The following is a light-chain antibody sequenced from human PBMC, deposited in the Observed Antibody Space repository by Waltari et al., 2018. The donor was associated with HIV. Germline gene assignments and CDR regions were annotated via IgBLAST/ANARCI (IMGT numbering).Light chain of an antibody. V-gene: IGLV2-14*01. CDR2: EVS. CDR1: SRNVGGYHY. Sequence: QSALTQPASVSGSPGQSITISCSGTSRNVGGYHYVSWYQQHPGKAPKLMIYEVSNRPSGISNRFSGSKSGNTASLTISGLQAEDEADYYCSSYTTSSALVFGGGTNLTVL. J-gene: IGLJ2*01. CDR3: SSYTTSSALV.